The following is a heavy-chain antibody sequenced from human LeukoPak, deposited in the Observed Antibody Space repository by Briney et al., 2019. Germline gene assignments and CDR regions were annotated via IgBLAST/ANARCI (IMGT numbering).Heavy chain of an antibody. CDR1: GFTFDAYS. Sequence: GGSLRLSCAASGFTFDAYSMHWVRQAPGKGLEWVSVINGDGSVTNYADSVKGRFTISRDNSKNTLYLQMNSLGAEDTAVYYCAKGGEGAHFDYWGQGTLVTVSS. J-gene: IGHJ4*02. D-gene: IGHD1-26*01. CDR3: AKGGEGAHFDY. CDR2: INGDGSVT. V-gene: IGHV3-NL1*01.